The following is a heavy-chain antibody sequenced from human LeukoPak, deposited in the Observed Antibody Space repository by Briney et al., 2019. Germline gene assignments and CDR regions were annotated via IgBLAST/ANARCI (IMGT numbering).Heavy chain of an antibody. V-gene: IGHV3-20*04. CDR1: GFTFDDYA. CDR2: INWNGGST. J-gene: IGHJ3*02. Sequence: RPGGSLRLSCAASGFTFDDYAMTWVRHAPGKGLEWVSGINWNGGSTGYADSVKGRFTISRDNGKNSLYLQMNSLRVDDTALYYCARGPTVTNDAFDIWGQGTMVTVSS. CDR3: ARGPTVTNDAFDI. D-gene: IGHD4-17*01.